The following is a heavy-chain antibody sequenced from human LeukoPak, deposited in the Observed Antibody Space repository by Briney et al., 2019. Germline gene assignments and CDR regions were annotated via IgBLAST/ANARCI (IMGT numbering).Heavy chain of an antibody. CDR2: IYYSGST. CDR3: ARGDSKSGWYSAFDI. V-gene: IGHV4-31*03. CDR1: GGSISSGGYY. Sequence: SETLSLTCTVSGGSISSGGYYWSWIRQHPGKGLEWIGYIYYSGSTYYNPSLKSRVTISVDTSKNQFSLKLSSVTAADTAVYYCARGDSKSGWYSAFDIWGQGTMVTVSS. D-gene: IGHD6-19*01. J-gene: IGHJ3*02.